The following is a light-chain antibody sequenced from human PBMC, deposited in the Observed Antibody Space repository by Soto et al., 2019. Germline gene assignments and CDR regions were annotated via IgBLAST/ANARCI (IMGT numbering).Light chain of an antibody. Sequence: QSALTQPRSVSGYPGQSVTISCTGTSSDVGGYNYVSWYQQHPGKAPKVMIYDVSERPSGVPDRFSGSKSGNTASLTISGLQAEDEADYYFCAYAGSPRYVLGTGTKLTVL. CDR1: SSDVGGYNY. V-gene: IGLV2-11*01. CDR3: CAYAGSPRYV. J-gene: IGLJ1*01. CDR2: DVS.